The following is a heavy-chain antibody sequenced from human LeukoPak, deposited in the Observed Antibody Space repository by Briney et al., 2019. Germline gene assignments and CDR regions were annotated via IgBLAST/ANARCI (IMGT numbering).Heavy chain of an antibody. D-gene: IGHD6-13*01. CDR3: AKEQQQLAFDY. CDR1: GFSFSSYA. J-gene: IGHJ4*02. V-gene: IGHV3-23*01. Sequence: GGSLRLSCAVSGFSFSSYAMSWVPKSPGKGLEGVSAISGSGGSTYYADSVKGRFTISRDNSKNTLYLQMNSLRAEDTAVYYCAKEQQQLAFDYWGQGTLVTVSS. CDR2: ISGSGGST.